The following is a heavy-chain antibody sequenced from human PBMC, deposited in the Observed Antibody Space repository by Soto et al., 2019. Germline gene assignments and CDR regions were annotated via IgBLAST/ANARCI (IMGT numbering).Heavy chain of an antibody. V-gene: IGHV1-69*13. CDR1: GGTFSSYA. J-gene: IGHJ4*02. CDR2: IIPIFGTA. Sequence: GASLKVSCKASGGTFSSYAISWVRQAPGQGLEWMGGIIPIFGTANYAQKFQGRVTITADESTSTAYMELSSLRSEDTAVYYCASSYYGSGSYYKAPESFDYWGQGTLVTVSS. CDR3: ASSYYGSGSYYKAPESFDY. D-gene: IGHD3-10*01.